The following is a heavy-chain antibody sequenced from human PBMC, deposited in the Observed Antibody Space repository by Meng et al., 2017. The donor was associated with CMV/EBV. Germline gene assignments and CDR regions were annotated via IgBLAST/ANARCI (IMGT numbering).Heavy chain of an antibody. Sequence: ASVKVSCKASGYTFTGYYMHWVRQAPGQGLEWMGWINPNSGGTNYAQKFQGRVTMTRDTSISTAYMELSRLRSDDTAVYYCARDRNPNYDLGYFDYWGQGTLVTVSS. D-gene: IGHD3-3*01. V-gene: IGHV1-2*02. J-gene: IGHJ4*02. CDR2: INPNSGGT. CDR3: ARDRNPNYDLGYFDY. CDR1: GYTFTGYY.